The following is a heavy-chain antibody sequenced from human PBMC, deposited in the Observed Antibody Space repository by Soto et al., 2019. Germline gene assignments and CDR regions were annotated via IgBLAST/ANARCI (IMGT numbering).Heavy chain of an antibody. CDR1: GFTVSSNY. D-gene: IGHD5-12*01. CDR2: IYSGGST. V-gene: IGHV3-66*01. CDR3: ARDISGYVHAFDI. J-gene: IGHJ3*02. Sequence: GSLRLSCAASGFTVSSNYMSWVRQAPGKGLEWVSVIYSGGSTYYADSVKGRFTISRDNSKNTLYLQMNSLRAEDTAVYYCARDISGYVHAFDIWGQGTMVTVSS.